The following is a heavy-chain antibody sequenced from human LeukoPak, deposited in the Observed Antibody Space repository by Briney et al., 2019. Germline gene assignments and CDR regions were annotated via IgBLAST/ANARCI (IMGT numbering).Heavy chain of an antibody. D-gene: IGHD1-1*01. J-gene: IGHJ4*02. V-gene: IGHV3-7*05. Sequence: QSGGSLRLSCAASGFTFSNYWMTWVRQPPGKGLEWVANIKQDGIENYYVDSVKGRFTISRDNAKNSLFLQMDSLSAEDTAVYYCARITTRYFDYWGQGTLVTVSS. CDR3: ARITTRYFDY. CDR2: IKQDGIEN. CDR1: GFTFSNYW.